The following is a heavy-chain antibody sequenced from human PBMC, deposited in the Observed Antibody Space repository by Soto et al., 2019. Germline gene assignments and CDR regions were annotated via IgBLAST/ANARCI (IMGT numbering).Heavy chain of an antibody. D-gene: IGHD2-21*02. CDR1: GYTFTSYG. Sequence: SSVKVSCKASGYTFTSYGISWVRQAPGQGLEWMGWISAYNGNTNYAQKLQGRVTMTTDTSTSTAYMELRSLRSDDTAVYYCARDSGVVVTAADYYFDSWGQGTRVTVSS. CDR2: ISAYNGNT. J-gene: IGHJ4*02. V-gene: IGHV1-18*01. CDR3: ARDSGVVVTAADYYFDS.